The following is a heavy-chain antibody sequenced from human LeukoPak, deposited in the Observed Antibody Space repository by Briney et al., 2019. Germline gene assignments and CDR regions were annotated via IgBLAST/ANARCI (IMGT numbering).Heavy chain of an antibody. Sequence: SSETLSLTCAVYGGSFSGYYWSWIRQPPGKGLEWIGEINHSGSTNYNPPLKSRVTISVDTSKNQFSLKLSSVTAADTAVYYCARVSLAGIVDYWGQGTLVTVSS. J-gene: IGHJ4*02. CDR2: INHSGST. CDR1: GGSFSGYY. V-gene: IGHV4-34*01. D-gene: IGHD6-19*01. CDR3: ARVSLAGIVDY.